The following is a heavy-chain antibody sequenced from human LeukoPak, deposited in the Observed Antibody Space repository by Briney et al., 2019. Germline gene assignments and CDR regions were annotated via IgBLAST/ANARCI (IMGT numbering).Heavy chain of an antibody. CDR2: INSDGSST. D-gene: IGHD3-10*01. CDR3: ARGSLLWFGELSAFDI. J-gene: IGHJ3*02. V-gene: IGHV3-74*01. Sequence: GGSLRLSCAASGFTFSSYWMHWVRQAPGKGLVWVSRINSDGSSTSYVDSVKGRFTISRDNAKNTLYLQMNSLRAEDTAVYYCARGSLLWFGELSAFDIWGQGTMATVSS. CDR1: GFTFSSYW.